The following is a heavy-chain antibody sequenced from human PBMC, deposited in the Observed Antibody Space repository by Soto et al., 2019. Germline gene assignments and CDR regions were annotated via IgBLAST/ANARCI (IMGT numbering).Heavy chain of an antibody. CDR1: GYTFTRSG. CDR2: ISSYNGDT. D-gene: IGHD5-12*01. Sequence: ASVKVSCKASGYTFTRSGISWARQAPGQGPDLLGWISSYNGDTNYAQTFQGRVTMTTDTSTSTAYMELRSLRSDDTAVYYCARGGVAPYYYYGMDIWGQGTPVTVSS. J-gene: IGHJ6*02. V-gene: IGHV1-18*01. CDR3: ARGGVAPYYYYGMDI.